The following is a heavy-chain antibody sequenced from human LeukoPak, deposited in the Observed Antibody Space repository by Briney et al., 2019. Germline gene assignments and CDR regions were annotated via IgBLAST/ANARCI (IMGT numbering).Heavy chain of an antibody. CDR2: FDPEDGET. V-gene: IGHV1-24*01. CDR1: GYTLTELS. J-gene: IGHJ4*02. Sequence: ASVKVSCKVSGYTLTELSMHWVRQAPGKGLEWMGGFDPEDGETIYAQKFQGRVTMTTDTSTSTAYMELRSLRSDDTAVYYCARDGDYYGSGSPRDYWGQGTLVTVSS. D-gene: IGHD3-10*01. CDR3: ARDGDYYGSGSPRDY.